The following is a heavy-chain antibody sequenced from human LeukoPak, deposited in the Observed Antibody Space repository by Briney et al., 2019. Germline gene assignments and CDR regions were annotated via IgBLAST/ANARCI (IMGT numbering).Heavy chain of an antibody. J-gene: IGHJ4*02. D-gene: IGHD3-9*01. V-gene: IGHV1-69*13. CDR2: IIPIFGTA. Sequence: SVKVSCKASGGAFSSYAVSWVRQAPGQGLEWMGGIIPIFGTANYAQKFQGRVTITADESTSTAYMELSSLRSEDTAVYYCARDLDILSLHYWGQGTLVTVSS. CDR3: ARDLDILSLHY. CDR1: GGAFSSYA.